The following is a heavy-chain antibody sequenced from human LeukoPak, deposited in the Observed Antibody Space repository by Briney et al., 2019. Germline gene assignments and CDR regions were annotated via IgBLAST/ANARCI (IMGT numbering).Heavy chain of an antibody. CDR2: INWNGGNA. CDR3: ARRFLYSSSWFFDL. Sequence: GGSLRLSCAASGFTFDEYCMNWVRQVPGKGLECASGINWNGGNAGYADSVKGRFTISRDNAKNSLYLQMDSLTAEDTALYYCARRFLYSSSWFFDLWGQGTLVTVSS. D-gene: IGHD6-13*01. J-gene: IGHJ4*02. CDR1: GFTFDEYC. V-gene: IGHV3-20*04.